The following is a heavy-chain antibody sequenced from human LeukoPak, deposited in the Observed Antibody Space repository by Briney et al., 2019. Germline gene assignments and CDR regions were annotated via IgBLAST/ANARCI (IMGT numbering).Heavy chain of an antibody. Sequence: SETLSLTCTVSGGSISSYYWTWIRQPAGKGLEWIGRIFTSGNTNYNPSLKSRVTMSVDTSKNQFSLKLSSVTAADTAVYYCARDLRVPYYYMDVWGKGTTVTVSS. CDR3: ARDLRVPYYYMDV. D-gene: IGHD4/OR15-4a*01. J-gene: IGHJ6*03. CDR2: IFTSGNT. CDR1: GGSISSYY. V-gene: IGHV4-4*07.